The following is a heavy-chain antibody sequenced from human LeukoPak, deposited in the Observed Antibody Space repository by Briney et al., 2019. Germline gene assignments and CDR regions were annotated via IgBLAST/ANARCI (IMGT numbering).Heavy chain of an antibody. D-gene: IGHD1-7*01. J-gene: IGHJ6*02. Sequence: GASLQISCKGSGCIFTDYWIGWVRPLPGKGLEWMGIIYPDDSDTRYSPSFQGQVTISADKSINTAHLQWSSLKASDTAMYYCARGAAGTTPDYYYFGLDVWGQGTTVRVSS. CDR1: GCIFTDYW. V-gene: IGHV5-51*01. CDR3: ARGAAGTTPDYYYFGLDV. CDR2: IYPDDSDT.